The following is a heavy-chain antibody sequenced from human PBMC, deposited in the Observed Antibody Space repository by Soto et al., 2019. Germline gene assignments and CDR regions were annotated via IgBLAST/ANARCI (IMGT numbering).Heavy chain of an antibody. Sequence: SETLSLTCAVYGGSFSGYYWSWIRQPPGKGLEWIGEINHSGSTNYNPSLKSRVTISVDTSKNQFSLKLSSVTAADTAVYYCARLVYSLTGYQQAFNYWGQGTLVTVSS. CDR3: ARLVYSLTGYQQAFNY. J-gene: IGHJ4*02. CDR1: GGSFSGYY. D-gene: IGHD3-9*01. V-gene: IGHV4-34*01. CDR2: INHSGST.